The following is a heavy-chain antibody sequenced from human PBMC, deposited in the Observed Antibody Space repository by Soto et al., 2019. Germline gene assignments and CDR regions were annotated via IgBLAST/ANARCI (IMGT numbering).Heavy chain of an antibody. Sequence: ASVKVSCKASGYTFTSYAMHWVRQAPGQRLEWMGWINAGNGNTKYSQKFQGRVTITRDTSASTAYMELSSLRSEDTAVYHCAVQPVTTWDYYYYGMDVWGQGTTVTVSS. CDR1: GYTFTSYA. V-gene: IGHV1-3*01. D-gene: IGHD4-17*01. CDR2: INAGNGNT. CDR3: AVQPVTTWDYYYYGMDV. J-gene: IGHJ6*02.